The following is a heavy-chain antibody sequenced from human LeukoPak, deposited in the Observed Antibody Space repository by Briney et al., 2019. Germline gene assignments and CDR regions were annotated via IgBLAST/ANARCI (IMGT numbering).Heavy chain of an antibody. CDR3: AKAYYDSSGYNYYYYYGMDV. J-gene: IGHJ6*02. V-gene: IGHV3-30*18. D-gene: IGHD3-22*01. Sequence: GGSLRLSCAASGFTFSSYGMNWVRQAPGKGLEWVAVITYDGSNKYYADSVKGRFTISRDNSKNTLYLQMNSLRAEDTAVYYCAKAYYDSSGYNYYYYYGMDVWGQGTTVTVSS. CDR2: ITYDGSNK. CDR1: GFTFSSYG.